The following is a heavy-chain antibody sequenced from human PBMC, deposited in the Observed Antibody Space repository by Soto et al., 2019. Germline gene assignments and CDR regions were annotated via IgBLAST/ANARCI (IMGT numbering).Heavy chain of an antibody. J-gene: IGHJ6*02. CDR2: IIPIFGTA. Sequence: ASVKVSCKASGGTFSSYAISWLRQAPGQGLEWMGGIIPIFGTANYAQKFQGRVTITADESTSTAYMELSSLRSEDTAVYYCARDLGCSGGSCYNYYGMDVWGQGTTVTVSS. D-gene: IGHD2-15*01. CDR3: ARDLGCSGGSCYNYYGMDV. V-gene: IGHV1-69*13. CDR1: GGTFSSYA.